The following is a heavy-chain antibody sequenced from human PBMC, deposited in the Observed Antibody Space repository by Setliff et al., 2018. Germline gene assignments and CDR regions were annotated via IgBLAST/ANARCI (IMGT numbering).Heavy chain of an antibody. Sequence: PSETLSLTCTVSGGSISSYYWSWIRQPAVKGLELIGRIYTSGSTNYNPSLKSRLTMSRDTSKNQVSLKLNSVTATDTAVYYCARDLGHGGDSDYWGQGILVTVSS. D-gene: IGHD2-21*02. CDR2: IYTSGST. J-gene: IGHJ4*02. CDR3: ARDLGHGGDSDY. V-gene: IGHV4-4*07. CDR1: GGSISSYY.